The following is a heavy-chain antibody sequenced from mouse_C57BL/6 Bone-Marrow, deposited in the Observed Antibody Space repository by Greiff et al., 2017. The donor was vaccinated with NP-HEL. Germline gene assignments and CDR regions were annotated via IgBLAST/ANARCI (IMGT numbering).Heavy chain of an antibody. V-gene: IGHV1-61*01. CDR2: IYPSDSET. J-gene: IGHJ2*01. D-gene: IGHD1-1*01. Sequence: QVQLQQPGAELVRPGSSVKLSCKASGYTFTSYWMDWVKQRPGQGLEWIGNIYPSDSETHYNQKFKDKATLTVDKSSSTAYMQLSSLTSEDSAVYYSARIGGSVLECRGPSTTLTDSS. CDR1: GYTFTSYW. CDR3: ARIGGSVLEC.